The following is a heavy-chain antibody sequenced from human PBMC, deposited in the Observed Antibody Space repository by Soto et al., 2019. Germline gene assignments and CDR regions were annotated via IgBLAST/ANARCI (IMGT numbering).Heavy chain of an antibody. J-gene: IGHJ3*01. D-gene: IGHD3-10*01. CDR1: EYSFTRYT. Sequence: EVQLVESGGGLVGPGGSLRLSCVASEYSFTRYTIYWVRPAPGQGLEWDSSISSSSSYIYYADSVKGRFTISRDNARTSVYLQMNSLRAEDTAVYYCARDYSASGSHYNVSWAFDDWGQGTEVTVSS. CDR2: ISSSSSYI. V-gene: IGHV3-21*02. CDR3: ARDYSASGSHYNVSWAFDD.